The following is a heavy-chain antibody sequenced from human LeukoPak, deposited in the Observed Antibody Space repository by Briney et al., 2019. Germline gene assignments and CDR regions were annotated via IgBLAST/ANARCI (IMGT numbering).Heavy chain of an antibody. V-gene: IGHV3-23*01. D-gene: IGHD3-3*01. CDR1: GFTFSDSA. CDR2: VSGSGVNT. J-gene: IGHJ6*03. CDR3: ARQTRDELRFGVAAPSMDV. Sequence: GGSLRLSCAASGFTFSDSAMNWVRQAPGEGLKWVSLVSGSGVNTFFADSVKGRFTISRDNSKNTLYLQMNSLRAEDTAVYYCARQTRDELRFGVAAPSMDVWGKGTTVTVSS.